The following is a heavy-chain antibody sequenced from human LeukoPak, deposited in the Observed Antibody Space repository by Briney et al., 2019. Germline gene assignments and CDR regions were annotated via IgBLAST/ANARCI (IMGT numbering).Heavy chain of an antibody. J-gene: IGHJ5*02. CDR1: GFIFSDFG. CDR3: ASGYSSSWLPDWFDP. V-gene: IGHV3-30*19. CDR2: ISYDGSNK. Sequence: PGGSLRLSCAASGFIFSDFGMHWVRQAPGKGLEWVAVISYDGSNKYYSDSVKGRFTISRDNSKNTLYLQMNSLRAEDTAVYYCASGYSSSWLPDWFDPWGQGTLVTVSS. D-gene: IGHD6-13*01.